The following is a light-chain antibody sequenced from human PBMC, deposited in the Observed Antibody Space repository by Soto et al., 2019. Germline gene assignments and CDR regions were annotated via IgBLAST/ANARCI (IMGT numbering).Light chain of an antibody. Sequence: QSVLTQPASVSGSPGQSITISCTGTSSDVGTYNLVSWYQQHPGKTPKLMIYEGSKRPSGVSNRFSGSKSGNTASLTISGLQAEDEADYHCCSYAGSSTVLFGGGTKVTVL. J-gene: IGLJ2*01. V-gene: IGLV2-23*01. CDR3: CSYAGSSTVL. CDR1: SSDVGTYNL. CDR2: EGS.